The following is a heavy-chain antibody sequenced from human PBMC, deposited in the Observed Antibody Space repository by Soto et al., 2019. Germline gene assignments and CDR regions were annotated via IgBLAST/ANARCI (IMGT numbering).Heavy chain of an antibody. D-gene: IGHD3-10*01. CDR2: IYYSGST. Sequence: SETLSLTCTVSGGSFSSYYWGWLRQPPGKGLEWIGYIYYSGSTNYNPSLKSRVTISVDTSKNQFSLKLSSVTAADTAVYYCARDLVRGVTNIYYYYYGMDVWGQGTTVTVSS. V-gene: IGHV4-59*01. CDR1: GGSFSSYY. J-gene: IGHJ6*02. CDR3: ARDLVRGVTNIYYYYYGMDV.